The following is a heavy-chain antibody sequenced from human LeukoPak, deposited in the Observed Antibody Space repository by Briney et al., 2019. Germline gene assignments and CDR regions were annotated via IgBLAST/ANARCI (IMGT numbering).Heavy chain of an antibody. CDR2: IIPILGIA. Sequence: SVKVSCKASGGTFSSYAISWVRQAPGQGLEWMGRIIPILGIANYAQKFQGRVTITADKSTSTAYMELSSLRTEDTAVYYCASQSRGVTVTYLPNWGQGTLVTVSS. D-gene: IGHD4-17*01. CDR1: GGTFSSYA. CDR3: ASQSRGVTVTYLPN. V-gene: IGHV1-69*04. J-gene: IGHJ4*02.